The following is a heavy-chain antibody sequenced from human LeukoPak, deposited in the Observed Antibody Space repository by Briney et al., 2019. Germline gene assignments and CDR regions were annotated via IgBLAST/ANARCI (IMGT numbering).Heavy chain of an antibody. CDR3: ARGAAPPNNWYFDL. J-gene: IGHJ2*01. CDR1: GYTFTGYY. Sequence: ASVQVSSKASGYTFTGYYMPWVRHAPGQRLEWIGRINPNSGGTHYAHKFQGSVTMTRDPSISTAYMELRRLRSDDTAVYYCARGAAPPNNWYFDLWGRGTLVTVSS. CDR2: INPNSGGT. V-gene: IGHV1-2*06.